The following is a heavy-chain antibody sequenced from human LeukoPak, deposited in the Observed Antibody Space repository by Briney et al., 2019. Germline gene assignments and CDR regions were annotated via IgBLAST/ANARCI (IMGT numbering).Heavy chain of an antibody. Sequence: PGGSLRLSCAASGFTFSSYGMHWVRQAPGKGLEWVAVISYDGSNKYYADSVKGRFTISRVNSKNTLYLQMNSLRAEDTAVYYCAKDYDVVVPAAWGANYYSDYWGQGTLVTVSS. CDR2: ISYDGSNK. CDR3: AKDYDVVVPAAWGANYYSDY. V-gene: IGHV3-30*18. J-gene: IGHJ4*02. D-gene: IGHD2-2*01. CDR1: GFTFSSYG.